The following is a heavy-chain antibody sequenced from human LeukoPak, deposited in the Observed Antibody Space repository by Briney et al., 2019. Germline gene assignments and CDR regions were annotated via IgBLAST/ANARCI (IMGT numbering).Heavy chain of an antibody. CDR2: MNPNSGNT. D-gene: IGHD6-6*01. CDR3: ARVPSRAYSSSYYAFDY. V-gene: IGHV1-8*03. Sequence: ASVKVSCKASGYTFTSYDINWVRQATGQGLEWMGWMNPNSGNTGYAQKFQGRVTITRNTSISTAYMELSSQRSEDTAVYYCARVPSRAYSSSYYAFDYWGQGTLVTVSS. CDR1: GYTFTSYD. J-gene: IGHJ4*02.